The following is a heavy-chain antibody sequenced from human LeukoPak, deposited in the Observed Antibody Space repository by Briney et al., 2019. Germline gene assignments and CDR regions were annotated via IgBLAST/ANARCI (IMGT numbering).Heavy chain of an antibody. Sequence: SVKVSCKASGGTFSSYAISWVRQAPGQGLEWIGGIIPIFGTANYAQKFQGRVTITADKSTSTAYMELSSLRSEDTAVYYCARSQQLVRRYFDYWGQGTLVTVSS. CDR1: GGTFSSYA. CDR3: ARSQQLVRRYFDY. CDR2: IIPIFGTA. V-gene: IGHV1-69*06. D-gene: IGHD6-13*01. J-gene: IGHJ4*02.